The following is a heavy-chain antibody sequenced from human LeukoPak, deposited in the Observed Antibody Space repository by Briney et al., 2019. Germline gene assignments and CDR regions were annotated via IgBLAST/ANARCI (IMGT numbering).Heavy chain of an antibody. CDR2: IYTSGST. Sequence: SETLSLTCTVSGYSISSGYFWGWIRQPAGKGLEWIGRIYTSGSTNYNPSLKSRVTMSVDTSKNQFSLKLSSVTAADTAVYYCAREAAAGSQRDYYYMDVWGKGTTVTISS. V-gene: IGHV4-4*07. D-gene: IGHD6-13*01. CDR1: GYSISSGYF. J-gene: IGHJ6*03. CDR3: AREAAAGSQRDYYYMDV.